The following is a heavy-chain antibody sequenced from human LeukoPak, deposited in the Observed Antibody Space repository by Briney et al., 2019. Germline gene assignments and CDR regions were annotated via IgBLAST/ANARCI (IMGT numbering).Heavy chain of an antibody. V-gene: IGHV1-2*06. D-gene: IGHD6-13*01. CDR3: ARDPVIAAAGTTHDY. CDR1: GYTFTGYY. Sequence: ASVKVSCKASGYTFTGYYMHWVRQAPGQGLEWMGRISPNSGGTNYAQKFQGRVTMTRDTSISTAYMELSRLRSDDTAVYYCARDPVIAAAGTTHDYWGQGTLVTVSS. CDR2: ISPNSGGT. J-gene: IGHJ4*02.